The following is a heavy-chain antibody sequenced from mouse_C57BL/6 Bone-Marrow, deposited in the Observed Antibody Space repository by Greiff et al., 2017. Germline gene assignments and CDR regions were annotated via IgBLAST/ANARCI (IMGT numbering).Heavy chain of an antibody. J-gene: IGHJ1*03. D-gene: IGHD2-10*02. Sequence: DVKLVESGGGLVKPGGSLKLSCAASGFTFSDYGMHWVRQAPEKGLEWVAYISSGSSTIYYADTVKGRFTISRDNAKNTLFLQMTSLRSEDTAMYYCARRYGNYAYFDVWGTGTTVTVSS. CDR2: ISSGSSTI. V-gene: IGHV5-17*01. CDR1: GFTFSDYG. CDR3: ARRYGNYAYFDV.